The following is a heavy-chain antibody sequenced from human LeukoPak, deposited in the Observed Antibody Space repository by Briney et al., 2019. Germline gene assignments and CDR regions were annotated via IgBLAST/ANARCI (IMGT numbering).Heavy chain of an antibody. J-gene: IGHJ4*02. CDR1: GGSFSGYY. D-gene: IGHD2-2*01. CDR3: ARASGYCSSTSCYPFDY. CDR2: INHSGST. Sequence: SETLSLTCAVYGGSFSGYYWSWLRQPPGKGLEWIGEINHSGSTNYNPSLKSRVTISVDTSKNQFSLKLSSVTAADTAVYYCARASGYCSSTSCYPFDYWGQGTLVTVSS. V-gene: IGHV4-34*01.